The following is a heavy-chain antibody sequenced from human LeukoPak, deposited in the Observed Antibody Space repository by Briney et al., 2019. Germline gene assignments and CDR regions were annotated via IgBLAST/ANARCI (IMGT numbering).Heavy chain of an antibody. V-gene: IGHV3-30*04. CDR2: ISYDGSNK. CDR1: GFTFSSYA. Sequence: GSLRLSCAASGFTFSSYAMHWVRQPPGKGLEWGAVISYDGSNKYYAESVKGRFTISRDNSKNTLYLQMNSLRAEDTAVYYCAKEAAAGNPHYWGQGTLVTVSS. CDR3: AKEAAAGNPHY. J-gene: IGHJ4*02. D-gene: IGHD6-13*01.